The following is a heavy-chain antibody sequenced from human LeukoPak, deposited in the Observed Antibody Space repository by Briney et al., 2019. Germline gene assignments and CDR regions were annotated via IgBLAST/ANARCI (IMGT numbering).Heavy chain of an antibody. CDR1: GFTFSSYS. Sequence: GGSLRLSCAASGFTFSSYSMNWVRQAPGKGLEWVSAISGSGGSTYYADSVKGRFTISRDNSKNTLYLQMNSLRAEDTAVYYCAKDTGVYYGSGRSIFDYWGQGTLVTVSS. D-gene: IGHD3-10*01. J-gene: IGHJ4*02. CDR2: ISGSGGST. CDR3: AKDTGVYYGSGRSIFDY. V-gene: IGHV3-23*01.